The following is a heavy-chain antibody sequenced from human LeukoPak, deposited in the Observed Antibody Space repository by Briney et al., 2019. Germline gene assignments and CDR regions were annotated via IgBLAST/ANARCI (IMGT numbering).Heavy chain of an antibody. Sequence: GGSLRLSCAASGFTFSSYSMHWVRQAPGKGLEWVGVISYGGSNKYYADSVKRRFTTSRENNNNMLYLLMYITRAEDTAVYYCARWSEIVVGVATDYWGQGTLVTVSS. V-gene: IGHV3-30-3*01. J-gene: IGHJ4*02. CDR3: ARWSEIVVGVATDY. D-gene: IGHD2-15*01. CDR2: ISYGGSNK. CDR1: GFTFSSYS.